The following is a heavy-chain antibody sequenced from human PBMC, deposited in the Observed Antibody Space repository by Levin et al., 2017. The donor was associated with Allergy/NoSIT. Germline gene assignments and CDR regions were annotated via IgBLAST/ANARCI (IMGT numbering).Heavy chain of an antibody. Sequence: PSETLSLTCTVSGGSISPYYWSWIRQPPGKGPEWIGYVYYSGSTNYNPPLKSRVTISVDTSKNQFSLKMSSVTAADTAIYYGARGGGVGFFDYWGQGTLVTVSS. V-gene: IGHV4-59*01. CDR1: GGSISPYY. CDR2: VYYSGST. J-gene: IGHJ4*02. CDR3: ARGGGVGFFDY. D-gene: IGHD3-16*01.